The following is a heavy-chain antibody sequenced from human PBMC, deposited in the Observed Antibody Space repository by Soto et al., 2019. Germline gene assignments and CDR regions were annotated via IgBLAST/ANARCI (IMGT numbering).Heavy chain of an antibody. D-gene: IGHD2-2*02. V-gene: IGHV1-8*01. CDR1: GYTFTSYD. CDR3: VGGYCSSTSCYRGEYYDILTGYRSGWYYMDV. Sequence: ASVKVSCKASGYTFTSYDINWVRQATGQGLEWMGWMNPNSGNTGYAQKFQGRVTMTRNTSISTAYMELSSLRSEDTAVYYCVGGYCSSTSCYRGEYYDILTGYRSGWYYMDVWGKGTTVTVSS. CDR2: MNPNSGNT. J-gene: IGHJ6*03.